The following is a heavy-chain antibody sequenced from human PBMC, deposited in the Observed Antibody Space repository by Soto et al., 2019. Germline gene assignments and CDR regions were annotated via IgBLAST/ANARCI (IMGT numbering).Heavy chain of an antibody. V-gene: IGHV1-18*01. CDR1: GYTFTSYG. D-gene: IGHD3-16*01. CDR2: INPYNGNT. CDR3: ARDWFGIDY. Sequence: QVQLVQSGAEVKKPGASVKVSCKASGYTFTSYGISWVRQAPGQGLEWMGWINPYNGNTNYAQKLQGRVTMNTDTSTNTADMELRSLRSDDTAVYYCARDWFGIDYWGQGTLVTVSS. J-gene: IGHJ4*02.